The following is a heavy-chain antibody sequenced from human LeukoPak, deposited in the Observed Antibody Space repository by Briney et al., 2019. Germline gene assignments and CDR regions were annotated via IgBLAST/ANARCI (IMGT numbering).Heavy chain of an antibody. D-gene: IGHD4-17*01. CDR1: GGSFSGYY. V-gene: IGHV4-34*01. CDR2: INHSGST. CDR3: ARYGDYGYYYGMDD. Sequence: SETLSLTCAVYGGSFSGYYWSWIRQPPGKGLEWIGEINHSGSTNYNPSLKSRVTISVDTSKNQFSLKLSSVTAADTAVYYCARYGDYGYYYGMDDWGQGTTVTVSS. J-gene: IGHJ6*02.